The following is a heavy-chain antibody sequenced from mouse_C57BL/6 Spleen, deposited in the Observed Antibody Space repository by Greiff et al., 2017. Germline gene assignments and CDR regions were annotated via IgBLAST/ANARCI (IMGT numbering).Heavy chain of an antibody. CDR3: ARDYGSSYDYFDY. CDR1: GYTFTSYG. V-gene: IGHV1-81*01. CDR2: IYPRSGNT. Sequence: QVHVKQSGAELARPGASVKLSCKASGYTFTSYGISWVKQRTGQGLEWIGEIYPRSGNTYYNEKFKGKATLTADKSSSTAYMELRSLTSEDSAVYFCARDYGSSYDYFDYWGQGTTLTVSS. D-gene: IGHD1-1*01. J-gene: IGHJ2*01.